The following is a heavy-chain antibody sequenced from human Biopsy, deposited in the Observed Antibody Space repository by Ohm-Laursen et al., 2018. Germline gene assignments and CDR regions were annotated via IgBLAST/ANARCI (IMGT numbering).Heavy chain of an antibody. CDR2: INPKSGDT. D-gene: IGHD2-2*01. CDR1: GYTFTAFS. J-gene: IGHJ2*01. Sequence: SVKVSCKSSGYTFTAFSVHWLRQAPGQGLEWMGWINPKSGDTDYPQNFQGRVSMTRDTSISTAYTDLSRLRSDDTAVYYCARGRRHCSGTCSRWYFDLWGRGTLVTGSS. CDR3: ARGRRHCSGTCSRWYFDL. V-gene: IGHV1-2*02.